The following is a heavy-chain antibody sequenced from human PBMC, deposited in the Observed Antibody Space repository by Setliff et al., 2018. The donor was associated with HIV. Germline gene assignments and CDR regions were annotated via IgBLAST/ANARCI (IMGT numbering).Heavy chain of an antibody. V-gene: IGHV1-2*06. Sequence: ASVKVSCKASGYTITGFYTHWVRQAPGQGLEWMGLINPNTGDTHYAEKFQGRITMVTDTSISTAYLDLRRLRIDDPAVYFCARGLLYNWHEGDYWFDPWGQGTLVTVSS. CDR2: INPNTGDT. D-gene: IGHD1-1*01. CDR3: ARGLLYNWHEGDYWFDP. J-gene: IGHJ5*02. CDR1: GYTITGFY.